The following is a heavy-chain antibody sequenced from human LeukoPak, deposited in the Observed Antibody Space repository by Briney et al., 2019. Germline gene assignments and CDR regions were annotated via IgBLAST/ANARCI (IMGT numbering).Heavy chain of an antibody. CDR1: GGSFSGYY. J-gene: IGHJ4*02. CDR3: ARGLGSSGSSDNY. D-gene: IGHD3-22*01. V-gene: IGHV4-34*01. CDR2: INHSGST. Sequence: PSETLSLTCAVYGGSFSGYYWSWIRQPPGKGLEWIGEINHSGSTNYNPSLKSRVTISVDTSKNQFSLKLSSVTAADTAVYYCARGLGSSGSSDNYWGQGTLVTVSS.